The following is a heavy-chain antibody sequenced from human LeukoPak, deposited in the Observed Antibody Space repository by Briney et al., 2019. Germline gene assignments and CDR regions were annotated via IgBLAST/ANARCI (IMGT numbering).Heavy chain of an antibody. Sequence: SETLSLTCTVSGGSISSGSYYWGWIRQPPGKGLEWIGSIYYSGSTYYNPSLKSRVTISRDTSKNQFSLKLSSVTAADTAVYYCARDSVGTVGSWHGSYWGQGTLVTVSS. CDR1: GGSISSGSYY. D-gene: IGHD6-13*01. CDR3: ARDSVGTVGSWHGSY. J-gene: IGHJ4*02. CDR2: IYYSGST. V-gene: IGHV4-39*07.